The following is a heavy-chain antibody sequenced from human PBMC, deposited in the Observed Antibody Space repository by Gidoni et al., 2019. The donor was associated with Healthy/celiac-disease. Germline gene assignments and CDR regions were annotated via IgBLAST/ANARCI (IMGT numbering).Heavy chain of an antibody. V-gene: IGHV4-61*02. CDR1: GGSISSGSYY. D-gene: IGHD3-3*01. CDR2: IYTSGST. Sequence: QVQLQESGPGLVKPSQTLSLTCTVSGGSISSGSYYWSWIRQPAGKGLEWIGRIYTSGSTNYNPSLKSRVTMSVDTSKNQFSLKLSSVTAADTAVYYCARGGVFGVDDWFDPWGQGTLVTVSS. CDR3: ARGGVFGVDDWFDP. J-gene: IGHJ5*02.